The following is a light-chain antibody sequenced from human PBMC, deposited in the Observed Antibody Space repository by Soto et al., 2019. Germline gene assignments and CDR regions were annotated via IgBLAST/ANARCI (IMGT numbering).Light chain of an antibody. J-gene: IGKJ5*01. CDR2: SAS. V-gene: IGKV1-39*01. Sequence: DIPMTQSPVSLSASVGDRVTITCRASQSIGNYLNWYQQKPGEVPKLLIYSASSLQSGVPSRFSGSASGTDFTLSISNLQPEDIATYYCQQSFRPHITFGQGTRLEIK. CDR3: QQSFRPHIT. CDR1: QSIGNY.